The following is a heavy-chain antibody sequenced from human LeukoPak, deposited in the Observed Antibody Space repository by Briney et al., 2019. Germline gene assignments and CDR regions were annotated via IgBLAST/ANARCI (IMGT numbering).Heavy chain of an antibody. J-gene: IGHJ4*02. CDR2: IYYSGST. CDR1: GGSISSYY. CDR3: ARVPQWGLLLPFDY. Sequence: SETLSLTCTVSGGSISSYYWSWIRQPPGKGLEWIGYIYYSGSTNYNPSLKSRVTISVDTSKNQFSLMLTSVTAADTAVYYCARVPQWGLLLPFDYWGQGTLVTVSS. D-gene: IGHD1-26*01. V-gene: IGHV4-59*12.